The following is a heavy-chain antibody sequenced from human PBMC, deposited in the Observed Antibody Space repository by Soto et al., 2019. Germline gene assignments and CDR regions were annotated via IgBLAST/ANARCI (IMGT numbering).Heavy chain of an antibody. D-gene: IGHD6-13*01. Sequence: SETLSLTCAVYGGSFSGYYWSWIRQPPGKGLEWIGEINHSGSTNYNPSLKSRVTISVDTSKNQFSLKLSSVTAADTAVYYCARRHISSSWYNRAFDIWGQGTMVTV. CDR3: ARRHISSSWYNRAFDI. J-gene: IGHJ3*02. CDR1: GGSFSGYY. CDR2: INHSGST. V-gene: IGHV4-34*01.